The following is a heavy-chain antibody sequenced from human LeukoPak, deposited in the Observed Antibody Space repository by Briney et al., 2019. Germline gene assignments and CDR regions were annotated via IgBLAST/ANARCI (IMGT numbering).Heavy chain of an antibody. J-gene: IGHJ4*02. CDR3: AISFGYSSSWYLPPFDY. Sequence: SETLSLTCSVSGGSISSGNYYWSWIRQPAGKGLEWIGHIYTSGSTNYNPSLKSRVTISLDTSKNQFSLKLSSVTAADTAVYYCAISFGYSSSWYLPPFDYWGQGTLVTVSS. CDR1: GGSISSGNYY. D-gene: IGHD6-13*01. V-gene: IGHV4-61*09. CDR2: IYTSGST.